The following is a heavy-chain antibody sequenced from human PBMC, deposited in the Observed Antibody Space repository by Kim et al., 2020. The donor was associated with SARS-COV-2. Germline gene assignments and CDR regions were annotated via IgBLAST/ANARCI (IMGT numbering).Heavy chain of an antibody. D-gene: IGHD6-13*01. Sequence: GGSLRLSCAASGFAVSNNYMSWVRRAPGKGLEWVSAIYSGSTYYADSVKGRFTISRDISKNTVYLQMNSLRAEDTAVYYCARIAAAGPLDYWGQGTRVTVSS. CDR1: GFAVSNNY. CDR3: ARIAAAGPLDY. CDR2: IYSGST. J-gene: IGHJ4*02. V-gene: IGHV3-66*01.